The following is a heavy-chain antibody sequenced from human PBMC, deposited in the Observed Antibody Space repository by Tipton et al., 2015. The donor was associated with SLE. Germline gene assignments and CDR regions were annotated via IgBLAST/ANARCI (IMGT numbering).Heavy chain of an antibody. D-gene: IGHD1-26*01. CDR2: ISAYNGNT. J-gene: IGHJ4*02. Sequence: QSGPEVKKPGASVKVSCKASGYTLTSYGITWVRQAPGQGLEWMGWISAYNGNTNYAQKVQGRVTMTTDTSTSTAYMELRSLRSDDTAVYYCASDASVGATMGYWGQGTLVTVSS. CDR1: GYTLTSYG. V-gene: IGHV1-18*01. CDR3: ASDASVGATMGY.